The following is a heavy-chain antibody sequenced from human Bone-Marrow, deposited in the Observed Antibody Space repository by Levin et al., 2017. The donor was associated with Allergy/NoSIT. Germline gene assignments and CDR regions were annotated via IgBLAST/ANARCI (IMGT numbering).Heavy chain of an antibody. Sequence: GGSLRLSCAASGFSITNYWMSWVRQVPGKGPEWVANMKQYAKEFFYADSVKGRFTMSRDEDKDLVYLQMNSLRAEDTAMYYCARDRGRWTGYPRDACDVWGQGTMVTVSA. J-gene: IGHJ3*01. D-gene: IGHD3/OR15-3a*01. CDR3: ARDRGRWTGYPRDACDV. CDR2: MKQYAKEF. CDR1: GFSITNYW. V-gene: IGHV3-7*01.